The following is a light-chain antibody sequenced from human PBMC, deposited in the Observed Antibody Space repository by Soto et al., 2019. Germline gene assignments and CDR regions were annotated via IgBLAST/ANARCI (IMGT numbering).Light chain of an antibody. CDR2: GAS. V-gene: IGKV3-20*01. CDR3: QQYGRSPLMYT. CDR1: QSITSTF. J-gene: IGKJ2*01. Sequence: EIVLTQSPGTLSLSPGERATLSCRASQSITSTFLAWYQQKPGQAPRLLIYGASSRATGIPDRFSGSGSEREFTLTISRLEPEDFAVYFCQQYGRSPLMYTFGQGTKLEIK.